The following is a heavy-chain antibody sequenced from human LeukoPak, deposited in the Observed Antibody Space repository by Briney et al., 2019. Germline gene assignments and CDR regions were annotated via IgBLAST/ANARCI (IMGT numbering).Heavy chain of an antibody. CDR2: ISAYNGNT. D-gene: IGHD3-9*01. CDR1: GYTFTSYG. CDR3: ARAPDYDILTGYYRGVWFDP. V-gene: IGHV1-18*01. Sequence: ASVKVSCKASGYTFTSYGISWVRQAPGQGLEWMGWISAYNGNTKYSQKFQGRVTITRDTSASTAYMELSSLRSEDTAVYYCARAPDYDILTGYYRGVWFDPWGQGTLVTVSS. J-gene: IGHJ5*02.